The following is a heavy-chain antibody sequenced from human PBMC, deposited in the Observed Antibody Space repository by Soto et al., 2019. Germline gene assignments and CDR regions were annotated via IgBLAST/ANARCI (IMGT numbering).Heavy chain of an antibody. J-gene: IGHJ5*01. CDR3: AKGGAYGDYAGENWFDS. Sequence: EVQLVESGGGLVQPGGSLRLYCVASGFTFFAYWIHWVLQVPGKGLVWVVRINSYGRYTSYAESVRCLFTISRDNTKNTVYLQMNSLTAEDTAVYYCAKGGAYGDYAGENWFDSWGQGSLVTVSS. V-gene: IGHV3-74*01. CDR2: INSYGRYT. D-gene: IGHD4-17*01. CDR1: GFTFFAYW.